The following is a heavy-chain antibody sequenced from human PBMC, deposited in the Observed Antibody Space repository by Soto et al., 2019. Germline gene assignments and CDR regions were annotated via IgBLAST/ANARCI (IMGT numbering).Heavy chain of an antibody. CDR3: ARDKITGLFDY. Sequence: SETLSLTCPFSGDSLSSNSHYWGWIRQPPGKGLESIANIYYDGNTYYNPFLKSRVTISVDTSKNQFSLKLTSVTAADTAVYYCARDKITGLFDYWGQGTLVTVSS. D-gene: IGHD2-8*02. J-gene: IGHJ4*02. V-gene: IGHV4-39*07. CDR1: GDSLSSNSHY. CDR2: IYYDGNT.